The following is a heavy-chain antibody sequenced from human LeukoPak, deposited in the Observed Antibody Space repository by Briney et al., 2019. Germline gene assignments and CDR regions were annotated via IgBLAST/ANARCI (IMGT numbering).Heavy chain of an antibody. D-gene: IGHD3-3*01. CDR1: GFTFSSYA. V-gene: IGHV3-23*01. Sequence: GGSLRLSCAASGFTFSSYAMSWVRQAPGKGLEWVSAISGSGGSTYYADSVKGRFTISRDNSKNTLYLQMNSLRAEDTAVYYCAKKNYDFWSGYSRFDYWGQGTLAPVSS. CDR3: AKKNYDFWSGYSRFDY. J-gene: IGHJ4*02. CDR2: ISGSGGST.